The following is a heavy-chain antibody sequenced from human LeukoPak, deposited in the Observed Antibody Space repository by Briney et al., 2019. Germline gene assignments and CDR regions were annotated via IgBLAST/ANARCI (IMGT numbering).Heavy chain of an antibody. J-gene: IGHJ4*01. CDR1: GGSISSHN. D-gene: IGHD3-22*01. V-gene: IGHV4-59*11. CDR3: ARVDTSGYYTFFDY. Sequence: PLETLSLTCTVSGGSISSHNWNWIRQPPGKGLEWIGDIYNSGSPNYNPSLKSRVTISVDTSKNQFSLKLSSVTAADTAEYYCARVDTSGYYTFFDYWGHGTLVAVSS. CDR2: IYNSGSP.